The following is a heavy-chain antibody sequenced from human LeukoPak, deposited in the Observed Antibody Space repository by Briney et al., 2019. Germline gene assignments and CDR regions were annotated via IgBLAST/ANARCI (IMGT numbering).Heavy chain of an antibody. J-gene: IGHJ4*02. CDR2: IKEDGSDK. V-gene: IGHV3-7*05. Sequence: GGSLRLSCAASGFTFSDYYMSWIRQAPGKGLEWVANIKEDGSDKYYVNSVKGRFTISRDNAKNSQYLQMNSLRAEDTAVYYCARDTGYNTFDYWGQGTLVTVSS. CDR1: GFTFSDYY. D-gene: IGHD5-24*01. CDR3: ARDTGYNTFDY.